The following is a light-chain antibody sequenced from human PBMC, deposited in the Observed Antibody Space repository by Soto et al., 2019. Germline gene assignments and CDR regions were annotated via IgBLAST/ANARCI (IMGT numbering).Light chain of an antibody. CDR3: GTWDSSLSAYV. CDR2: ENN. CDR1: SSNIGNNY. J-gene: IGLJ1*01. V-gene: IGLV1-51*02. Sequence: PVLTQPPSVSAAAGQRVTISCSGSSSNIGNNYVSWYQQLPGTAPKLLIYENNKRPSGIPDRFSGSKSGTSATLGITGLQTGDEADYYCGTWDSSLSAYVFGTGTK.